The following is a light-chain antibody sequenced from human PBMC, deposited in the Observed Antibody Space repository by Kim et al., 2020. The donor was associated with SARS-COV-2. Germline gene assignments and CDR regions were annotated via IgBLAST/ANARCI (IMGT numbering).Light chain of an antibody. Sequence: SYELTQPPSASVSPGQTASITCSGYKLGDKYVSWYQQKPGQSPVVVIYQDNQLPSGIPERFSGSNSGNTATLTISGTQAMDEADYYCQAWDSSTHNYVFG. CDR2: QDN. V-gene: IGLV3-1*01. CDR1: KLGDKY. J-gene: IGLJ1*01. CDR3: QAWDSSTHNYV.